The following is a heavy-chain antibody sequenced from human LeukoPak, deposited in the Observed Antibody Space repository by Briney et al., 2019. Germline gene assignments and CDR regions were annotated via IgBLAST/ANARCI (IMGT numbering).Heavy chain of an antibody. CDR1: GFTFSSYD. D-gene: IGHD3-16*01. Sequence: GGSLRLSCAASGFTFSSYDMTWVRQAPGRGLEWVSSIRPSGDNTYYGDSVKGRFTISRDNSKNTLYLQMNSLRAEDTAVYYCAKGMGDRYYYYYMDVWGKGTTVTISS. V-gene: IGHV3-23*01. CDR3: AKGMGDRYYYYYMDV. J-gene: IGHJ6*03. CDR2: IRPSGDNT.